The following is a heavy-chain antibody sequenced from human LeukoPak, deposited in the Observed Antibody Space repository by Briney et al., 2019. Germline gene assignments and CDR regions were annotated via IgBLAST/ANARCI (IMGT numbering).Heavy chain of an antibody. CDR2: IFHSGTT. J-gene: IGHJ6*03. CDR3: ARLTPTTLSLYYYYMDV. D-gene: IGHD2/OR15-2a*01. V-gene: IGHV4-4*02. CDR1: EFTFTTYW. Sequence: SGGSLRLSCEASEFTFTTYWMSWVRQPPGKGLEWIGRIFHSGTTDYKTSLKGRVTISVDKSKNQFSLKLTSVTAADTAVYYCARLTPTTLSLYYYYMDVWGKGTTVTVSS.